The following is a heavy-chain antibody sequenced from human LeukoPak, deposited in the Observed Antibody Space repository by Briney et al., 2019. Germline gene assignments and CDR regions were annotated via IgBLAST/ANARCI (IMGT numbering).Heavy chain of an antibody. CDR3: ARDRGWIQHDI. CDR2: IKGDGSAK. J-gene: IGHJ3*02. Sequence: GGSLRLSCAASGFTVSHYFMSWVRQAPGKGLEWVAFIKGDGSAKRYVDSVKGRFTISRDNAKNSLFLQMNSLRAEDTAVYYCARDRGWIQHDIWGQGTMVTVSS. V-gene: IGHV3-7*01. D-gene: IGHD5-18*01. CDR1: GFTVSHYF.